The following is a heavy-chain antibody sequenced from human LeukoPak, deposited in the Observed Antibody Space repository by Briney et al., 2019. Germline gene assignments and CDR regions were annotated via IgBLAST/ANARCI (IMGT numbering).Heavy chain of an antibody. J-gene: IGHJ6*02. CDR2: IYPSDSDT. V-gene: IGHV5-51*01. D-gene: IGHD3-22*01. Sequence: GESLKISCKGSGYRFTTYWIGWVRQMPGKGLEWMGIIYPSDSDTRYGPSFQGQVTISADKSITTAYLQWSSLKASDTAMYYCARQRWDSSGYYYYYYGMDVWGQGTTVTVSS. CDR3: ARQRWDSSGYYYYYYGMDV. CDR1: GYRFTTYW.